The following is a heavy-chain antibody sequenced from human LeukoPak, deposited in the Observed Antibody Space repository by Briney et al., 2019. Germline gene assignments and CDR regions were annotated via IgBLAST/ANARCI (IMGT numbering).Heavy chain of an antibody. Sequence: QPGGSLRLSCAASGLTFNSYGMRWVRQAPDKGLEWVAFIRCDGSNEYYADSVKGRFTISRDNSKNTLYLQMNSLRGEDTAVYYCCGDFDYWGQGTLVTVSS. V-gene: IGHV3-30*02. CDR2: IRCDGSNE. J-gene: IGHJ4*02. CDR3: CGDFDY. CDR1: GLTFNSYG. D-gene: IGHD2-21*01.